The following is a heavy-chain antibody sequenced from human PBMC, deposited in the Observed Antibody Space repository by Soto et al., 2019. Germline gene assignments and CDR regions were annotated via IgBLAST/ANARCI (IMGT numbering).Heavy chain of an antibody. D-gene: IGHD6-6*01. V-gene: IGHV1-2*04. CDR1: GYTFTGYY. CDR2: INPNSGGT. CDR3: AREGYSSSSTYYYYYMDV. Sequence: QVQLVQSGAEVKKPGASVKVSCKASGYTFTGYYMHWVRQAPGQGLEWMGWINPNSGGTNYAQQFQGWVTMTRDTSISTAYMELSRLRSDDTAVYYCAREGYSSSSTYYYYYMDVWGKGTTVTVSS. J-gene: IGHJ6*03.